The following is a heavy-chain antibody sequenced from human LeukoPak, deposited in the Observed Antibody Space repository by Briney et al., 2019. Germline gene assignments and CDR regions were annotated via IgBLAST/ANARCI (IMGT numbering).Heavy chain of an antibody. J-gene: IGHJ4*02. CDR1: GFTFSSYG. CDR3: AKDSSGWYLFDY. V-gene: IGHV3-23*01. D-gene: IGHD6-19*01. CDR2: ISGSGGST. Sequence: GGTLRLSCAASGFTFSSYGMSWVRQAPGKGLEWVLAISGSGGSTYYADSVKGRFTISRDNSKNTLYLQMNSLRAEDTAVYYCAKDSSGWYLFDYWGQGTLVTVSS.